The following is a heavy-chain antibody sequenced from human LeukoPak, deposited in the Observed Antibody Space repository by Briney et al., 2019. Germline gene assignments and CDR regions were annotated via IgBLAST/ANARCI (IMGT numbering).Heavy chain of an antibody. J-gene: IGHJ4*02. D-gene: IGHD3-3*01. Sequence: SETLSLTCTVSGGSISSGSYYWSWIRQPAGKGLEWTGRIYTSGSTNYNPSLKSRVTISVDTSKNQFSLKLSSVTAADTAVYYCARVYDFWSGSVDYWGQGTLVTVSS. CDR1: GGSISSGSYY. CDR3: ARVYDFWSGSVDY. V-gene: IGHV4-61*02. CDR2: IYTSGST.